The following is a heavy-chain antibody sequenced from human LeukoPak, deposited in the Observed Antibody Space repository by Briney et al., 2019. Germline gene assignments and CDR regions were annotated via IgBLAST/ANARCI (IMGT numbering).Heavy chain of an antibody. D-gene: IGHD1-26*01. Sequence: GGSLRLSCAASGFTFSSYGMHWVRQAPGKGLEGVAVIWYDGSNKYYADSVKGRFTISRDNSKNTLYLQMNSLRAEDTAVYYFAKYRGSYLKPLYFFASWGQGPLVPAPS. J-gene: IGHJ4*02. V-gene: IGHV3-33*06. CDR1: GFTFSSYG. CDR2: IWYDGSNK. CDR3: AKYRGSYLKPLYFFAS.